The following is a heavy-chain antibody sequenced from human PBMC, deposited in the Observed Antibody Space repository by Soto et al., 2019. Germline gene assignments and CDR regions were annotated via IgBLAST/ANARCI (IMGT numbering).Heavy chain of an antibody. CDR1: GGSFSGYY. V-gene: IGHV4-34*01. D-gene: IGHD1-26*01. CDR3: AGMGWELQTPYYYYYGMDV. J-gene: IGHJ6*02. Sequence: SETLSLTCAVYGGSFSGYYWSWIRQPPGKGLEWIGEINHSGSTNYNPSLKSRVTISVDTSKNQFSLKLSSVTAADTAVYYCAGMGWELQTPYYYYYGMDVWGQGTTVTVSS. CDR2: INHSGST.